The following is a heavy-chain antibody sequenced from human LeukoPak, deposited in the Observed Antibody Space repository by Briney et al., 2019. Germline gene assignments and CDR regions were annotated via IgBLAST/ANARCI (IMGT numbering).Heavy chain of an antibody. CDR3: ARSFCTTSSTSCLAVVVLDY. J-gene: IGHJ4*02. D-gene: IGHD2-2*01. CDR2: IYYSGST. V-gene: IGHV4-31*03. CDR1: GGSISSGGYY. Sequence: PSETLSLTCTVSGGSISSGGYYWSWIRQHPGKGLEWIGYIYYSGSTYYNPSLKSRVTISVDTSKNQFSLKLSSVTAADTAVYYCARSFCTTSSTSCLAVVVLDYWGQGTLVTVSS.